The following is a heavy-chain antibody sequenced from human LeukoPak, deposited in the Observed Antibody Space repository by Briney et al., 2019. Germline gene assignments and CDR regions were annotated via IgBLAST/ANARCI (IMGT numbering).Heavy chain of an antibody. CDR3: ARSGSYDFWSGYLGDYYYYGMDV. CDR2: IYYSGST. Sequence: PSQTLSLTCTASGVSISSGGYYWSWIRQHPGKGLEWIGYIYYSGSTYYNPSLKSRVTISVDTSKNQFSLKLSSVTAADTAVYYCARSGSYDFWSGYLGDYYYYGMDVWGQGTTVTVSS. V-gene: IGHV4-31*03. CDR1: GVSISSGGYY. D-gene: IGHD3-3*01. J-gene: IGHJ6*02.